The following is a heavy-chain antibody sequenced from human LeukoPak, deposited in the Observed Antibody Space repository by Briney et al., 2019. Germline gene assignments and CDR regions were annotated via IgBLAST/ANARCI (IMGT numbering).Heavy chain of an antibody. CDR1: GGTFSSYA. Sequence: ASVKVSCKASGGTFSSYAISWVRQAPGQGLEWMGGIIPIFGTANYAQKFQGRVTITADESTSTAYMELSSLRSEDTAVYYCARVMVVTQPGYYYYYGMDVWGQGTTVTVSS. CDR3: ARVMVVTQPGYYYYYGMDV. CDR2: IIPIFGTA. J-gene: IGHJ6*02. D-gene: IGHD4/OR15-4a*01. V-gene: IGHV1-69*13.